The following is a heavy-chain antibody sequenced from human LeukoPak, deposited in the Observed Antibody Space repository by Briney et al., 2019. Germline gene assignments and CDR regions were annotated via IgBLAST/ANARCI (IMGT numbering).Heavy chain of an antibody. V-gene: IGHV4-30-2*01. CDR3: ARSFYYDNSGYPD. J-gene: IGHJ4*02. CDR2: INHSGST. D-gene: IGHD3-22*01. CDR1: GGSISSGGYS. Sequence: SETLSLTCAVSGGSISSGGYSWSWIRQPPGKGLEWIGEINHSGSTNYNPSLETRVTMTQDTSRIHFSLRLNSVTAADTAVYYCARSFYYDNSGYPDWGQGTLVTVSS.